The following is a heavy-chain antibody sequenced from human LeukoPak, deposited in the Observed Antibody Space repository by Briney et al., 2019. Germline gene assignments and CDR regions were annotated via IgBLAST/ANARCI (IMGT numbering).Heavy chain of an antibody. V-gene: IGHV3-7*05. CDR3: ARDQRYCSSSSCPWEPFDY. CDR2: IRQDGSEK. J-gene: IGHJ4*02. Sequence: GSLRLSCAASGFTFSSYWMSWVRQAPGKGLEWVANIRQDGSEKYYVDSVKGRFTISRDNAKNSLYLQMNSLRAEDTAVYYCARDQRYCSSSSCPWEPFDYWGQGTLVTVSS. D-gene: IGHD2-2*01. CDR1: GFTFSSYW.